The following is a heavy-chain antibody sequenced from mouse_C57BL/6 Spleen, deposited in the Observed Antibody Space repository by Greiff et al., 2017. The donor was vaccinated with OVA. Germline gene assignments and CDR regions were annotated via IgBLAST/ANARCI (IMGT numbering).Heavy chain of an antibody. D-gene: IGHD2-3*01. CDR1: GYSFTSYY. J-gene: IGHJ4*01. CDR2: IYPGSGNT. Sequence: QVQLQQSGPELVKPGASVKISCKASGYSFTSYYIHWVKQRPGQGLEWIGWIYPGSGNTKYNEKFKGKATLTADTSSSTAYMQLSSLTAEDSAVYYCARSLDGYCEAMDYWGQGTSVTVSS. CDR3: ARSLDGYCEAMDY. V-gene: IGHV1-66*01.